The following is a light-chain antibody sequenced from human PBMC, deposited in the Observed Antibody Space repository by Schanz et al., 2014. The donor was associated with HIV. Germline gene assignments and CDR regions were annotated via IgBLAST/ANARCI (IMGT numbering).Light chain of an antibody. Sequence: QSVLTQPPSASGSPGQSVTISCTGTDRDIDTNNFVSWYQQHPGKAPKLIIHDVSTRPSAVPDRFSGSKSGNTASLTVSDLQAADEADYYCSSFSTSGTPIFGTGTKLPVL. V-gene: IGLV2-8*01. CDR2: DVS. CDR1: DRDIDTNNF. CDR3: SSFSTSGTPI. J-gene: IGLJ1*01.